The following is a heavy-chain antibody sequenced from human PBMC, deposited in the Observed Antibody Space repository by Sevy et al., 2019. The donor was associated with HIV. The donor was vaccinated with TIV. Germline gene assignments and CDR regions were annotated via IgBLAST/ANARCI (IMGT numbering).Heavy chain of an antibody. J-gene: IGHJ5*02. V-gene: IGHV1-8*02. CDR3: TRVRALNYYDTSVSMEYNWFDP. Sequence: ASVKVSCKASGYTFTSYDINWVRQATGQGLEWMGWMNPNTVNTGYAQKFQGRVTMTRDTSTSTAYMELGSLRSDDTAIYYCTRVRALNYYDTSVSMEYNWFDPWGQGTLVTISS. CDR1: GYTFTSYD. CDR2: MNPNTVNT. D-gene: IGHD3-22*01.